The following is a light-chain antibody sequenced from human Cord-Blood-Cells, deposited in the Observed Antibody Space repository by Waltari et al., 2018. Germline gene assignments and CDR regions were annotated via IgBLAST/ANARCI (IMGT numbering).Light chain of an antibody. V-gene: IGKV3-15*01. Sequence: EIVMTQSPATLSVSPGERATLSCRASQSVSSNLAWYQQKPGQAPRLLIYGASTRATGIPARFSGSGSGTEFTRTISSLQAEDVAVYYCQQYYSTPWTFGQGTKVEIK. CDR1: QSVSSN. CDR3: QQYYSTPWT. CDR2: GAS. J-gene: IGKJ1*01.